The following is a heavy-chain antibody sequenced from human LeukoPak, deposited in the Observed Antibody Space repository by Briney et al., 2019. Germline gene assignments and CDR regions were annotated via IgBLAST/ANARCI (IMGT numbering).Heavy chain of an antibody. CDR1: GYTFTGYY. V-gene: IGHV1-2*06. Sequence: ASVKVSCKASGYTFTGYYMHWVRQAPGQGLEWMGRINPNSGGTNYAQKFQGRVTMTRDTSISTAYMELSRLRSDDTAVYYCARDTYDFWSGYYSYFDYWGQGTLVTVSS. D-gene: IGHD3-3*01. CDR3: ARDTYDFWSGYYSYFDY. J-gene: IGHJ4*02. CDR2: INPNSGGT.